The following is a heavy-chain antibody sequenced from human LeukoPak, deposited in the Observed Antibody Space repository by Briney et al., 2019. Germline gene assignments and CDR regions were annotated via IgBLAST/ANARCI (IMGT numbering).Heavy chain of an antibody. J-gene: IGHJ4*02. CDR1: GGSFSGYY. D-gene: IGHD2-2*01. CDR3: ARHDERDIVVVPAAMWRRLGFDY. Sequence: SETLSLTCVVDGGSFSGYYWSWIRQSPGKGLEWIGSIYHSGSTYYNPSLKSRVTISVDTSKNQFSLKLSSVTAADTAVYYCARHDERDIVVVPAAMWRRLGFDYWGQGTLVTVSS. V-gene: IGHV4-34*01. CDR2: IYHSGST.